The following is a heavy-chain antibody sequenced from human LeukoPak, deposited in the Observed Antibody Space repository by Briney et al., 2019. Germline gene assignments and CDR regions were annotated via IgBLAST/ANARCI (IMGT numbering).Heavy chain of an antibody. J-gene: IGHJ4*02. V-gene: IGHV5-51*01. CDR1: GSIFTSYW. D-gene: IGHD2-2*01. CDR2: IHPGDSET. CDR3: ARIGGYCTSTTCYQPLDY. Sequence: GASLQISCKGSGSIFTSYWIAWVRPLPGKGLEWMGIIHPGDSETRYSPSFEGQVTISADKSINTAYLQWSGLKASDTAMYYCARIGGYCTSTTCYQPLDYWGQGTLVTVSS.